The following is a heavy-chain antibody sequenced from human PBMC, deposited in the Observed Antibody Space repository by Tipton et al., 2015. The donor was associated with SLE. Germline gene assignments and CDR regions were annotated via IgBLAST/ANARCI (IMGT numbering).Heavy chain of an antibody. Sequence: PGLVKPSETLSLKCDVSGYSIDNGRYWGWIRQPPGKGLEWIGSIHHSGSTYYNPSLRSRVTISVDTSNNHFSLELTSVTAADTAVYFCARVLDIFVIPAAFDIWGQGTMVTVSS. CDR3: ARVLDIFVIPAAFDI. CDR1: GYSIDNGRY. CDR2: IHHSGST. V-gene: IGHV4-38-2*01. J-gene: IGHJ3*02. D-gene: IGHD3-3*02.